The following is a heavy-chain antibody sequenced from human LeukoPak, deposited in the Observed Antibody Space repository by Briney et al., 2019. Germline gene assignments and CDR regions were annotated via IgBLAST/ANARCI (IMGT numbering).Heavy chain of an antibody. CDR1: GYTFTGYY. Sequence: AASVKVSCKASGYTFTGYYTHWVRQAPGQGLEWMGWINPNSGGTNYAQKFQGRVTMTRDTSISTAYMELSRLRSDDTAVYYCARDAGAYDTNWFDPWGQGTLVTVSS. D-gene: IGHD3-22*01. J-gene: IGHJ5*02. CDR3: ARDAGAYDTNWFDP. V-gene: IGHV1-2*02. CDR2: INPNSGGT.